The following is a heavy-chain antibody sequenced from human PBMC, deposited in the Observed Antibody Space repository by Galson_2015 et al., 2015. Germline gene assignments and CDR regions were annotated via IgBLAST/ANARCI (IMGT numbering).Heavy chain of an antibody. CDR3: ARSPHSSGWYIGAFDI. J-gene: IGHJ3*02. D-gene: IGHD6-19*01. V-gene: IGHV4-59*01. CDR1: GGSLSSYY. Sequence: TLSLTCTVSGGSLSSYYWSWIRQPPGKGLEWIGYIYYSGGTNYNPSLKSRVTISVDTSKNQFSLKLSSVTAADTAVYYCARSPHSSGWYIGAFDIWGQGTMVTVSS. CDR2: IYYSGGT.